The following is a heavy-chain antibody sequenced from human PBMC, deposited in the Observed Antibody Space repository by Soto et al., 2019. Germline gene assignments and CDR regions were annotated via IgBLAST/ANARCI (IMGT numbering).Heavy chain of an antibody. V-gene: IGHV3-23*01. D-gene: IGHD5-18*01. Sequence: EVQLLESGGGLVQPGGYLRLSCAAPGFTFSNYAMSWVRQAPGKGLEWVSGISGSGGRTYYADSVKGRFTISRDNSKNTLYLQMNSLRAEDRAVYYCAKEGPMVSYFDYWGQGTLVTVSS. J-gene: IGHJ4*02. CDR3: AKEGPMVSYFDY. CDR1: GFTFSNYA. CDR2: ISGSGGRT.